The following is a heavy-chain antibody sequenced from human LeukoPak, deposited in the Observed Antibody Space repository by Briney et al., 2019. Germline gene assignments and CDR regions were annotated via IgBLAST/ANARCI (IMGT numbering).Heavy chain of an antibody. CDR2: INPNSGGT. J-gene: IGHJ4*02. CDR1: GYTFTGYY. V-gene: IGHV1-2*02. CDR3: ARDHYDILTGYYRLYYFDY. Sequence: ASVKVSCKASGYTFTGYYMHWVRQAPGQGLEWMGWINPNSGGTNYAQKFQGRVTMTRDTSISTAYMELSRLRSDDTAVYYCARDHYDILTGYYRLYYFDYWGQGTLVTVSS. D-gene: IGHD3-9*01.